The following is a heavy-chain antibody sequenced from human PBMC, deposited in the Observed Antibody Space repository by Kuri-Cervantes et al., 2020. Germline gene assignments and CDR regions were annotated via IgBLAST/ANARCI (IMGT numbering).Heavy chain of an antibody. J-gene: IGHJ6*02. D-gene: IGHD3-10*01. V-gene: IGHV1-2*02. CDR1: GYTFTGYY. CDR3: ARRGEILLWFGWWHEGDMDV. CDR2: INPNSGGT. Sequence: ASVKVTCKASGYTFTGYYMYWVRQAPGQGLEWMGWINPNSGGTNYAQKSQGRVTMTRDTSISTAYMELSRLRSDDTTVYYCARRGEILLWFGWWHEGDMDVWGQGTTVTVSS.